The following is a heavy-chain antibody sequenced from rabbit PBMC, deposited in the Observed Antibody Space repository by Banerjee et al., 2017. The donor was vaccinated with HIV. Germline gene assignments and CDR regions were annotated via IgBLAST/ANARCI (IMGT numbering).Heavy chain of an antibody. V-gene: IGHV1S45*01. CDR3: ARGDNIGYGHGTFYL. D-gene: IGHD6-1*01. CDR2: IYVGSSGTT. CDR1: GLDFSSSYW. J-gene: IGHJ4*01. Sequence: QEQLVESGGDLVKPGASLTLTCKASGLDFSSSYWICWVRQAPGKGLEWIACIYVGSSGTTFYASWAKGRFTISKTSSTTVTLQMTSLTAADTATYFCARGDNIGYGHGTFYLWGPGTLVTVS.